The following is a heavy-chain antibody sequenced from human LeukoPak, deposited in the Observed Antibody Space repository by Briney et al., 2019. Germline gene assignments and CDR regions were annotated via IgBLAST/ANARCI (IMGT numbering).Heavy chain of an antibody. CDR1: GFTFSSYS. CDR2: ISGSSSYI. J-gene: IGHJ4*02. D-gene: IGHD2-2*01. CDR3: ASEASRIDY. V-gene: IGHV3-21*01. Sequence: PGGSLRLSCAASGFTFSSYSMNWVRQAPGKGLEWVSSISGSSSYIYYADSVKGRFTISRDNAKNSLYLQMNSLRAEDTAVYYCASEASRIDYWGQGTLVTVSS.